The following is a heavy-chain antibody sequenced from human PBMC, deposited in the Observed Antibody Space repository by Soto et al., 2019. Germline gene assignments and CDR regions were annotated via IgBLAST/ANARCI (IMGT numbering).Heavy chain of an antibody. V-gene: IGHV4-4*02. CDR1: GDSVSSPYY. D-gene: IGHD6-19*01. Sequence: QVQMQESGPGLVKPSGTLSLTCAVSGDSVSSPYYWCWVRQPPGKGLEWIGEVFHTGTTSYNPSLRXXVTISMDKSINQFSLDRSSVTAADTAVYYCARSAGWYAVHSWGPGTLVIVSS. CDR2: VFHTGTT. J-gene: IGHJ4*02. CDR3: ARSAGWYAVHS.